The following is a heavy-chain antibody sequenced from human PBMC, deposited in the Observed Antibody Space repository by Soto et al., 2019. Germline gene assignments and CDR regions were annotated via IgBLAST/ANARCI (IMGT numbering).Heavy chain of an antibody. D-gene: IGHD3-9*01. CDR3: ARQPGYYDILTGYSTYYFDY. CDR2: IYYRGNT. V-gene: IGHV4-59*08. Sequence: PSDTLSLTFTVSGGSISSHSWSWIRQSAGKGLEWIGYIYYRGNTNYNPSLKSRVTISVDTSKNQFSLKLSSVTAADTAVYYCARQPGYYDILTGYSTYYFDYWGQGTPVTVS. CDR1: GGSISSHS. J-gene: IGHJ4*02.